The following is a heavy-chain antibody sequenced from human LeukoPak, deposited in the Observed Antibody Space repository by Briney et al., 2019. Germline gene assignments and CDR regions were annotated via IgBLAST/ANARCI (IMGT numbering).Heavy chain of an antibody. D-gene: IGHD6-13*01. V-gene: IGHV1-2*02. CDR2: INPNSGGT. Sequence: ASVKVSCKASGYTFTGYYMHWVRQAPGQGLEWRGWINPNSGGTNYAQKFQGRVTMTRDTSISTACMELSRLRSDDTAVYYCARDSYIAAAGTCDYWGQGTLVTVSS. CDR3: ARDSYIAAAGTCDY. CDR1: GYTFTGYY. J-gene: IGHJ4*02.